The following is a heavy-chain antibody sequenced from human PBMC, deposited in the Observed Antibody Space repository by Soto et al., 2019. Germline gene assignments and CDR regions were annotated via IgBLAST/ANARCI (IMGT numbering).Heavy chain of an antibody. V-gene: IGHV3-23*01. J-gene: IGHJ6*02. Sequence: GGSLRLSGAASGFTFSSYAISWVRQAPWKGLEWVSAISGSGVSTYYADSVKGRFTISRDNSKNTLYLQMNSLRAEDTAVYYSAKDGTIFGVVPYYYYGMDVFGQGTTVTFSS. CDR3: AKDGTIFGVVPYYYYGMDV. CDR1: GFTFSSYA. D-gene: IGHD3-3*01. CDR2: ISGSGVST.